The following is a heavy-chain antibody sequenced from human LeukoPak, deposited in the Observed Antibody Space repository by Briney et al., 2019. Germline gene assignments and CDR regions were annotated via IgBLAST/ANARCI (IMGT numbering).Heavy chain of an antibody. J-gene: IGHJ6*03. CDR3: ARDSTDCSSTSCYRAVLGYYMDV. V-gene: IGHV1-3*01. CDR2: INAGNGNT. D-gene: IGHD2-2*02. CDR1: GYTFTSYA. Sequence: ASVKVSCKASGYTFTSYAMHWVRQAPGQRLEWMGWINAGNGNTKYSQKFQGRVTITRDTSASTAYMELSSLRSEDTAVYYCARDSTDCSSTSCYRAVLGYYMDVWGQGTTVTVSS.